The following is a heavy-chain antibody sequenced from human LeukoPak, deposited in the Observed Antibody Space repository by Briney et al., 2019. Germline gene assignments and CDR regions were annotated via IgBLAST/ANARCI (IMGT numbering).Heavy chain of an antibody. CDR1: GYTFTSYD. V-gene: IGHV1-8*01. D-gene: IGHD6-6*01. Sequence: ASVKVSCKASGYTFTSYDINWVRQATGQGLEWMGWMNPNSGNTGYAQKFQGRVTMTRNTSISTAYMELSSLGSEDTAVYYCARSLGTMAARADYWGQGTLVTVSS. CDR3: ARSLGTMAARADY. CDR2: MNPNSGNT. J-gene: IGHJ4*02.